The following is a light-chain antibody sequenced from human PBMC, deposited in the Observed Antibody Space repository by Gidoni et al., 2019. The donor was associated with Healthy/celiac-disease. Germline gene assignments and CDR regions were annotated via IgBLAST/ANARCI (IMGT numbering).Light chain of an antibody. V-gene: IGLV2-14*01. CDR3: SSYTSSSTVV. CDR1: SSDVGGYND. CDR2: DVS. J-gene: IGLJ2*01. Sequence: QSALTQPASVSGSPGQSITISCTGTSSDVGGYNDVSWYQQHPGKAPKLRIYDVSNRPAGLSNRFSGSTSGNTASPTSSGHQAEDEADYYCSSYTSSSTVVFGGGTKLTVL.